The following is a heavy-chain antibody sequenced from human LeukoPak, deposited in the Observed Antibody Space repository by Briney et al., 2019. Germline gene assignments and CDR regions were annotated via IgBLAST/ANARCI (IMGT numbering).Heavy chain of an antibody. CDR3: ARDYTYYYDSSGYSP. CDR2: ISSSGSTI. CDR1: GFTFSDYY. Sequence: KPGGSLRLSCAASGFTFSDYYMSWIRQAPGKGLEWVSYISSSGSTIYYADSVKGRFTISRDNAENSLYLQMNSLRAEDTAVYYCARDYTYYYDSSGYSPWGQGTLVTVSS. D-gene: IGHD3-22*01. V-gene: IGHV3-11*01. J-gene: IGHJ5*02.